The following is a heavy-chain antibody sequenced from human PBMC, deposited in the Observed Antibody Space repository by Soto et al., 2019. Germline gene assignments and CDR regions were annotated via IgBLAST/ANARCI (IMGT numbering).Heavy chain of an antibody. V-gene: IGHV1-69*02. CDR2: IIPILGIA. CDR1: GGTFSSYT. Sequence: QVQLVQSGAEVKKPGSSVKVSCKASGGTFSSYTISWVRQAPGQGLEWMGRIIPILGIANYAQKFQGRVTIAADTPTSAAYMEVSSWRSEHTAVYYCASEAGVRVLPIDASVFDPWGQGTLVTVSS. J-gene: IGHJ5*02. D-gene: IGHD3-10*01. CDR3: ASEAGVRVLPIDASVFDP.